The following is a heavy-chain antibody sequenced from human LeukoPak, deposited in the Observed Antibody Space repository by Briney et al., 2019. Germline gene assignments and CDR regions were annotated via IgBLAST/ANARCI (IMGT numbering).Heavy chain of an antibody. D-gene: IGHD2-2*01. V-gene: IGHV3-23*01. CDR2: ISGSGGST. CDR3: AKVTHRPTYCSSTSCSYYFDY. J-gene: IGHJ4*02. Sequence: GGSLRLSCAASGFTFSSYSMNWVRQAPGKGLEWVSAISGSGGSTYYADSVKGRFTISRDNSKNTLYLQMNSLRAEDTAVYYCAKVTHRPTYCSSTSCSYYFDYWGQGTLVTVSS. CDR1: GFTFSSYS.